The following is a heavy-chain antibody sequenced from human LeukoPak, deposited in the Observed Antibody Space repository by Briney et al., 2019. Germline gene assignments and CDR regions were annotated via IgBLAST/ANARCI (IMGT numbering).Heavy chain of an antibody. CDR3: ARSYYYDSSGYYYGSDY. D-gene: IGHD3-22*01. CDR1: GGSISSGSYY. J-gene: IGHJ4*02. CDR2: IYTSGST. V-gene: IGHV4-61*02. Sequence: SETLSLTCTVSGGSISSGSYYWIWIRQPAGKGLEWIGRIYTSGSTNCNPSLKSRVTISVDTSKNQFSLKLSSVTAADTAVYYCARSYYYDSSGYYYGSDYWGQGTLVTVSS.